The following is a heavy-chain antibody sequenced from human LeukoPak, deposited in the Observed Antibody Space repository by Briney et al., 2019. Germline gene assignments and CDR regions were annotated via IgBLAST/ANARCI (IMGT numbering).Heavy chain of an antibody. D-gene: IGHD3-22*01. J-gene: IGHJ4*02. CDR1: GGSISSGGSY. V-gene: IGHV4-31*03. CDR3: ARARILGGYYDSSGYYYFDY. Sequence: SETLSLTCTVSGGSISSGGSYWSWIRQHPGKGREGIGYIYYSGSTYYNPSLKSRVTISVDTFKNQFSLKLSSVTAADTAVYYCARARILGGYYDSSGYYYFDYWGQGTLVTVSS. CDR2: IYYSGST.